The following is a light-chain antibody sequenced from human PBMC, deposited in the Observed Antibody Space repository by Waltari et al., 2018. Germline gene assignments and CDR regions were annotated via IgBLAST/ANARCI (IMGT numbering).Light chain of an antibody. CDR1: QSFSSSY. CDR2: GAS. CDR3: QQYGSSPRT. Sequence: EIVLTQSPGTLSLSPGERATLSCRASQSFSSSYLAWYQQKPGQAPRLRIYGASSRATGIPDRFSGSGSGTDFTLTISRLEPEDFAVYYCQQYGSSPRTFGQGTKVEIK. V-gene: IGKV3-20*01. J-gene: IGKJ1*01.